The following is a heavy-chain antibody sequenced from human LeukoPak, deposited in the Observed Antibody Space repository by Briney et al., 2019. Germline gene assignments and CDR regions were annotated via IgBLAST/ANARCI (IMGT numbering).Heavy chain of an antibody. CDR1: GGSITGGGYS. CDR3: ARSAFAEGYFDL. Sequence: SETLSLTCTVSGGSITGGGYSWSWLRRAPGKGLEWIGYFYHGGSTSSNPSLRSRVTISVDRSKNQFSLKLTSVTAADTAVYYCARSAFAEGYFDLWGRGTLVTASS. V-gene: IGHV4-30-2*01. J-gene: IGHJ2*01. CDR2: FYHGGST.